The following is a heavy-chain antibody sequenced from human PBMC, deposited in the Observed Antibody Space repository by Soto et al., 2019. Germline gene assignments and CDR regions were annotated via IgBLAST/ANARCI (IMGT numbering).Heavy chain of an antibody. CDR1: GYSFTSYW. CDR2: IYPGDSDT. CDR3: ARQMVPAAIPWVGGMDAFDI. V-gene: IGHV5-51*01. D-gene: IGHD2-2*01. Sequence: GESLKISCKGSGYSFTSYWIGWVRQMPGKGLEWMGIIYPGDSDTRYSPSFQGQVTISADKSISTAYLQWSSLKASDTAMYYCARQMVPAAIPWVGGMDAFDIWGQGTMVTVSS. J-gene: IGHJ3*02.